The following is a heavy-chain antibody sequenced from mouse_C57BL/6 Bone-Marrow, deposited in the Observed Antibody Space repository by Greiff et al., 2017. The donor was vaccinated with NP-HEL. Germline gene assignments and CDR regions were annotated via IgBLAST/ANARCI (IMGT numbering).Heavy chain of an antibody. V-gene: IGHV5-9-1*02. CDR2: ISSGGDYI. CDR1: GFTFSSYA. D-gene: IGHD4-1*02. J-gene: IGHJ3*01. Sequence: EVNVVESGEGLVKPGGSLKLSCAASGFTFSSYAMSWVRQTPEKRLEWVAYISSGGDYIYYADTVKGRFTISRDNARNTLYLQMSSLKSEDTAMYYCTRDRATGSWFAYWGQGTLVTVSA. CDR3: TRDRATGSWFAY.